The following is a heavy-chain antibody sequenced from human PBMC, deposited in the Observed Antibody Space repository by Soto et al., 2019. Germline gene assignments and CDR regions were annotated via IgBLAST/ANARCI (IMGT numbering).Heavy chain of an antibody. Sequence: GESLKISCKGSGYSFTSYWIGWVRQMPGQGLEWMGIIYPGDSDTRYSPSLQGQVTISADKSISSAYLQWSSLTASDTAMYYCARLWAGEYYYFHGMDVRGQGTTGTVAS. CDR1: GYSFTSYW. V-gene: IGHV5-51*01. CDR3: ARLWAGEYYYFHGMDV. CDR2: IYPGDSDT. D-gene: IGHD3-16*01. J-gene: IGHJ6*02.